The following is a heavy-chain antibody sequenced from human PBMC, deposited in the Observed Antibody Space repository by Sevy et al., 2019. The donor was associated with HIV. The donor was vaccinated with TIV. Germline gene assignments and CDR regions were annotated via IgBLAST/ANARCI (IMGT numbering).Heavy chain of an antibody. J-gene: IGHJ6*03. CDR2: IYYSGST. CDR1: GGSISSYY. V-gene: IGHV4-59*01. Sequence: AETLSLTCTVSGGSISSYYWSWIRQPPGKGLEWIGYIYYSGSTNYNPSLKSRVTISVDTSKNQFSLKLSSVTAADKAVYYCARVGRYYYDSSGYYYVLNYYYYMDVWGKGTTVTVSS. CDR3: ARVGRYYYDSSGYYYVLNYYYYMDV. D-gene: IGHD3-22*01.